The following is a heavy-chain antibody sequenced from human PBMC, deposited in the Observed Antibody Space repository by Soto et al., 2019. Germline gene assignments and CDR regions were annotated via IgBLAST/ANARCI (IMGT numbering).Heavy chain of an antibody. J-gene: IGHJ4*02. Sequence: TSHTLSLTCRGSGVTMGYVAYSCNWIRHSPGKALEWLGYISHLETTYYNPAFRRRLSLSVDRARNQFLLSMSSMKAVEKAVYYCVRGGGYDSFDFWGQGFKVTVVS. D-gene: IGHD2-15*01. CDR2: ISHLETT. CDR1: GVTMGYVAYS. CDR3: VRGGGYDSFDF. V-gene: IGHV4-30-2*06.